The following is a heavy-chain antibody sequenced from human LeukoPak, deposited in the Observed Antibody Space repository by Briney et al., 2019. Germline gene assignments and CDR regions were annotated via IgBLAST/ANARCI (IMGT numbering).Heavy chain of an antibody. CDR3: ARLLDNDSSGDPDTFDM. Sequence: PSETLSLTCSVSGGSMSSHYWSRIRQPPGKGVEWIGYIYYSGKTYYNPSLESRVSISVDTSKNHFSLKLTSVTAADTAVYSCARLLDNDSSGDPDTFDMWGQGTMVTVPS. V-gene: IGHV4-59*11. CDR1: GGSMSSHY. J-gene: IGHJ3*02. D-gene: IGHD3-22*01. CDR2: IYYSGKT.